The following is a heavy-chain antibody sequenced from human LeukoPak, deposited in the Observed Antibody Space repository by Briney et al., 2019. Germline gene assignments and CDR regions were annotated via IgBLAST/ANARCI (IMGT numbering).Heavy chain of an antibody. Sequence: GGSLRLSCLTSGFTFSSNAMSWVRQAPGKGLEWISGISGSGASTYYADSVTGRFTISRDNSRNTLYLQMNSLRGDDTAVYYCAKDVGKWESLHFFDYWGQGTLVTVSS. CDR3: AKDVGKWESLHFFDY. J-gene: IGHJ4*02. V-gene: IGHV3-23*01. D-gene: IGHD1-26*01. CDR2: ISGSGAST. CDR1: GFTFSSNA.